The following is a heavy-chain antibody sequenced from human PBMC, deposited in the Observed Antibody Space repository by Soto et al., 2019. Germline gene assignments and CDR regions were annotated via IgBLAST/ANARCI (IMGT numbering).Heavy chain of an antibody. J-gene: IGHJ4*02. CDR2: IYYSGST. CDR3: ARHPVPAAEVDY. CDR1: GGSISSYY. V-gene: IGHV4-59*08. Sequence: ASETLSLTCTVSGGSISSYYWSWIRQPPGKGLEWIGFIYYSGSTNYNPSLKSRVTISVDTSKNQFSLKLSSVTAADTAVYYCARHPVPAAEVDYWGRGTLVTVSS. D-gene: IGHD2-2*01.